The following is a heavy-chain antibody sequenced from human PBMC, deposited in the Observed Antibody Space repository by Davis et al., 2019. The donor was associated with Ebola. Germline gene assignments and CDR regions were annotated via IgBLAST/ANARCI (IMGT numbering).Heavy chain of an antibody. CDR3: ARGVIEDY. Sequence: GSLRLSCAASGFTFSNAWMSWIRQSPGKGLEWIGEVSHSGSPNYNPSLKSRVTISVDTSKNQFSLKLSSVTAADTAVYYCARGVIEDYWGQGTLVTVSS. V-gene: IGHV4-34*01. CDR1: GFTFSNAW. D-gene: IGHD2-21*01. J-gene: IGHJ4*02. CDR2: VSHSGSP.